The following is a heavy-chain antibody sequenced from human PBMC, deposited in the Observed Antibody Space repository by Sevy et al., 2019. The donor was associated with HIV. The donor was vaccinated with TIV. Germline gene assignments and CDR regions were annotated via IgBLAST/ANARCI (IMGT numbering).Heavy chain of an antibody. CDR3: ASDIFADY. CDR1: GYKFTNYA. J-gene: IGHJ4*02. V-gene: IGHV1-3*01. CDR2: INAGNGDT. Sequence: ASVKVSCKASGYKFTNYAIHWVRQAPGQRLEWMGWINAGNGDTKYSLKFQGRVTITRDTSATTAYMELSSLRSEDTAVYYCASDIFADYWGQGTLVTVSS. D-gene: IGHD3-3*01.